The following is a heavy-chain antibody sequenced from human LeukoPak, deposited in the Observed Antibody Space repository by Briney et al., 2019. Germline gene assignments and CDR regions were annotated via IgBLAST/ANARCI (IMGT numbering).Heavy chain of an antibody. CDR1: GGSISSSGYY. CDR2: IYYSGST. CDR3: ARDDSGSYQY. J-gene: IGHJ4*02. V-gene: IGHV4-31*03. D-gene: IGHD1-26*01. Sequence: SETLSLTCTVSGGSISSSGYYWSWIRQHPGKGLEWIGYIYYSGSTYYNPSLKSRVTISVDTSKNQFSLKLSSVTAADTAVYYCARDDSGSYQYWGQGTLVTVSS.